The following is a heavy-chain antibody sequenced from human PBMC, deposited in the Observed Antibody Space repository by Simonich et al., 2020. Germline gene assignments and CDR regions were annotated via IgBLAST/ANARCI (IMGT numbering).Heavy chain of an antibody. CDR1: GFTFSSYE. V-gene: IGHV3-48*03. Sequence: EVQLVESGGGLVQPGGSLRLSCAASGFTFSSYEMNWVRQAPGKGLEWVSYISRSGSTLYYADSVKGRVTLSRDNAKNSLYLQMNSLRAEDTAVYYCARDFRLQLVEIGTYYYYGMDVWGQGTTVTVSS. J-gene: IGHJ6*02. CDR2: ISRSGSTL. CDR3: ARDFRLQLVEIGTYYYYGMDV. D-gene: IGHD6-6*01.